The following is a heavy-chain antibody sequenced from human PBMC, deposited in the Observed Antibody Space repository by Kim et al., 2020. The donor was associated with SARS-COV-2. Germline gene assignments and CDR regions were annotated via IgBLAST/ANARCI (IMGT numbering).Heavy chain of an antibody. CDR1: GFTFTNYW. CDR3: VKDNTYENRNFDNSASWYDRLDD. CDR2: INRDGSRR. Sequence: GGSLRLSCAASGFTFTNYWMTWVRQAPGKGLEWVANINRDGSRRNYADSVRGRFTISRDNAKNSLHLQMNSLRAADTGFYYCVKDNTYENRNFDNSASWYDRLDDWGQGTLVSVSS. D-gene: IGHD1-1*01. V-gene: IGHV3-7*01. J-gene: IGHJ4*01.